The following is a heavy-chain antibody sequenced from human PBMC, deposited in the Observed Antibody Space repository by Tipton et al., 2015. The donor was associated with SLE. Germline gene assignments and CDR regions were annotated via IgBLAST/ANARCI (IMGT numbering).Heavy chain of an antibody. J-gene: IGHJ6*02. D-gene: IGHD2-2*01. Sequence: QLVQSGAEVKKPGSSVKVSCKASGYTFTSYAMHWVRQAPGQRLEWMGWINAGNGNTKYSQKFQGRVTITRDTSASTAYMELSSLRSEDTAVYYCARDPVVVVPAAIPPLSGQGYYYGMDVWGQGTTVTVSS. V-gene: IGHV1-3*01. CDR2: INAGNGNT. CDR3: ARDPVVVVPAAIPPLSGQGYYYGMDV. CDR1: GYTFTSYA.